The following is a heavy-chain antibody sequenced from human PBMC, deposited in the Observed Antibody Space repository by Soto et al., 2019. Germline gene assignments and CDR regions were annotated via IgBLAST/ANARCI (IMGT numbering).Heavy chain of an antibody. CDR3: ARDRPKDYHDSSGYTYYFNY. CDR2: IIPIFGTA. J-gene: IGHJ4*02. D-gene: IGHD3-22*01. CDR1: GGTFSSDA. Sequence: QVQLVQSGAEVKKPGSSVKVSCKASGGTFSSDAISWVRQAPGQGLEWMGGIIPIFGTANYAQKFQGRVTITEDETTSTAYMELSSLRSEDTAVYYCARDRPKDYHDSSGYTYYFNYWSQGALVTLTS. V-gene: IGHV1-69*01.